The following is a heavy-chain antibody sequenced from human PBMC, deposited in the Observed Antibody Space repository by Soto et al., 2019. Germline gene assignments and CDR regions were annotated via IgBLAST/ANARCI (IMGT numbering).Heavy chain of an antibody. D-gene: IGHD3-3*01. CDR1: GGTLRTYG. Sequence: QVQLVQSGAEVMKPGSSIKVSCKASGGTLRTYGINWVRQAPGQGLEWMGGIIPIFGTTNYAQKFQARVTITADEYTSTAYMEMSSLRSDDTAIYYCVSPRIGEAGSFACAFDPWGQGTLVTVSS. V-gene: IGHV1-69*01. J-gene: IGHJ5*02. CDR2: IIPIFGTT. CDR3: VSPRIGEAGSFACAFDP.